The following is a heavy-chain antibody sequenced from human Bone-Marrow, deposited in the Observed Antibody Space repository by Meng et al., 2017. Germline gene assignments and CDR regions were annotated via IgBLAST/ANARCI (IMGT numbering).Heavy chain of an antibody. D-gene: IGHD3-22*01. J-gene: IGHJ4*02. CDR1: GFTFSNYA. V-gene: IGHV3-48*03. Sequence: GESLKISCVVSGFTFSNYAMNWVRQAPGKGLEWVSYISSSGSTIYYADSVKGRFTISRDNAKNSLYLQMNSLRAEDTAVYYCARHDYDSSGYYYSWGQGTLVTVSS. CDR3: ARHDYDSSGYYYS. CDR2: ISSSGSTI.